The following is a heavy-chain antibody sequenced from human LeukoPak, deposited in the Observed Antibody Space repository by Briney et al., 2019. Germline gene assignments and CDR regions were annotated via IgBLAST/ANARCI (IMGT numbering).Heavy chain of an antibody. CDR3: ARLYCSGGSCYPYYYYYGMDV. Sequence: PSETLSLTCNVSGGSISSYYWSWIRQPPGKGLEWIGYIYYSGSTNYNPSLKSRVTISVDTSKNQFSLKLSSVTAADTAVYYCARLYCSGGSCYPYYYYYGMDVWGKGTTVTVSS. D-gene: IGHD2-15*01. V-gene: IGHV4-59*01. CDR2: IYYSGST. J-gene: IGHJ6*04. CDR1: GGSISSYY.